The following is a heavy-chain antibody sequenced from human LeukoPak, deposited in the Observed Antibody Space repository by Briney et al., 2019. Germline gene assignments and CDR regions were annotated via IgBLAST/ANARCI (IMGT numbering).Heavy chain of an antibody. CDR3: AKDVGGALDY. CDR1: GFTFSGYW. V-gene: IGHV3-7*04. J-gene: IGHJ4*02. CDR2: IKQDGSDK. Sequence: GGSLRLSCAAPGFTFSGYWMAWVRQAPGKGLEWVANIKQDGSDKNYVNLVKARFTIARDNAKNSLYLQMNSLRAEDTAVYYCAKDVGGALDYWGQGTLVSVSS. D-gene: IGHD2-15*01.